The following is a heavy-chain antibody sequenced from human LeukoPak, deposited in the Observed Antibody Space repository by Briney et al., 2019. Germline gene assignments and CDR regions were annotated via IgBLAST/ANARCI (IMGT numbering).Heavy chain of an antibody. CDR2: ISSSSSYI. D-gene: IGHD5-18*01. V-gene: IGHV3-21*01. J-gene: IGHJ4*02. Sequence: GGPLRLSCAASGFTFSSYSMNWVRQAPGKGLEWVSSISSSSSYIYYADSVKGRFTISRDNAKNSLYLQMNSLRAEDTAVYYCARFRPRGYSYGPYFDYWGQGTLVTVSS. CDR3: ARFRPRGYSYGPYFDY. CDR1: GFTFSSYS.